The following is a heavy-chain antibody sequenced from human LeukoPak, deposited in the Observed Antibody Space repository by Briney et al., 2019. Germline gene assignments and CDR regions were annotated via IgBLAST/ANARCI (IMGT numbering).Heavy chain of an antibody. CDR3: ARDFGFSPSSGYSFDY. V-gene: IGHV3-33*01. Sequence: GGSLRLSCAASGFTFSRYGMHWARQAPGKGLEWVAVIWYDGSNRQYADSVKGRFTISRDNSKNTLYLQMNSLRAEDTAVYYCARDFGFSPSSGYSFDYWGQGTLVTVSS. J-gene: IGHJ4*02. CDR1: GFTFSRYG. CDR2: IWYDGSNR. D-gene: IGHD3-22*01.